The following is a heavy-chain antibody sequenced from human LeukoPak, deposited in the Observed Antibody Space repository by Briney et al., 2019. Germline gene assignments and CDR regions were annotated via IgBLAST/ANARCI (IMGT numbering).Heavy chain of an antibody. D-gene: IGHD6-13*01. Sequence: ASVKVSCKASGYTFTGYYMHWVRQAPGQGLEWMGRINPNSGNTGYAQKFQGRVTMTRNTSISTAYMELSSLRSEDTAVYYCARGRFPGIAAAGRRCWFDPWGQGTLVTVSS. CDR1: GYTFTGYY. J-gene: IGHJ5*02. V-gene: IGHV1-8*02. CDR3: ARGRFPGIAAAGRRCWFDP. CDR2: INPNSGNT.